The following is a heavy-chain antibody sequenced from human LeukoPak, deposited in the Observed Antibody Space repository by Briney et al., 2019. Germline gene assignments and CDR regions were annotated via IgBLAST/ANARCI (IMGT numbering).Heavy chain of an antibody. D-gene: IGHD6-19*01. Sequence: GGSLRLSCAASGFTFSSYGMRWVRQAPGKGLEWVAVISYDGSNKYYADSVKGRFTISRDNSKNTLNLQMNSLRAEDTAVYYCAKLSGRAVAGTLGYWGQGTLVTVSS. J-gene: IGHJ4*02. CDR1: GFTFSSYG. V-gene: IGHV3-30*18. CDR3: AKLSGRAVAGTLGY. CDR2: ISYDGSNK.